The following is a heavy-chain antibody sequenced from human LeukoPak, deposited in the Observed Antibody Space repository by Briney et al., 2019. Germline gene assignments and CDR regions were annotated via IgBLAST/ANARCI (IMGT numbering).Heavy chain of an antibody. V-gene: IGHV3-23*01. CDR3: AKDATPMIVVAYAES. Sequence: GGSLRLSCAASGFTLSSYAMSWVRQAPGKGLEWVSAISGSGGSAYYADSVKGRFTISRDNSKNTLYLQMNSLRAEDTAVYYCAKDATPMIVVAYAESWGQGTLVTVSS. J-gene: IGHJ4*02. CDR2: ISGSGGSA. CDR1: GFTLSSYA. D-gene: IGHD3-22*01.